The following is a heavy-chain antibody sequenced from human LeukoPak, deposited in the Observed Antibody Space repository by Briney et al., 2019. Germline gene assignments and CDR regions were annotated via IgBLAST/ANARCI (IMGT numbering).Heavy chain of an antibody. J-gene: IGHJ4*02. V-gene: IGHV4-30-2*01. CDR2: INHSGST. Sequence: PSQTLSLTCTVSGGSISSGVYYWSWIRQPPGKGLEWIGEINHSGSTNYNPSLKSRVTISVDTSKNQFSLKLSSVTAADTAVYYCARGGGYCSGGSCYSRVPPVDYWGQGTLVTVSS. CDR3: ARGGGYCSGGSCYSRVPPVDY. CDR1: GGSISSGVYY. D-gene: IGHD2-15*01.